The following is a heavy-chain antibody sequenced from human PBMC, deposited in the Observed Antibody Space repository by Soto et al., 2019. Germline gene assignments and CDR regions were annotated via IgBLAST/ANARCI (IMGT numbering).Heavy chain of an antibody. D-gene: IGHD3-3*01. V-gene: IGHV4-34*01. Sequence: SETLSLTCAVYGGSFSGYYWSWIRQPPGKGLEWIGEINHSGSTNYNPSLKSRVTISVDTSKNQFSLKLSSVTAADTAVYYCARGQYYDFWSEESNYYYYYMDVWGKGTTVTVSS. J-gene: IGHJ6*03. CDR3: ARGQYYDFWSEESNYYYYYMDV. CDR1: GGSFSGYY. CDR2: INHSGST.